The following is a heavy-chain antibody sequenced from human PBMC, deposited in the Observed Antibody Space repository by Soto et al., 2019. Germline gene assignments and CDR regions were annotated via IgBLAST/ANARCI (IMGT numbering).Heavy chain of an antibody. J-gene: IGHJ4*02. Sequence: SETLSLTCTVSGGSISSYYLSWIRQSPGKGPEWIGYVYRSGTTNYNPSLQSRVTMSLDTSNNQFSLKLSSVTAADTAVYYCARAYGGYADYWGQGALVTVSS. CDR3: ARAYGGYADY. CDR1: GGSISSYY. V-gene: IGHV4-59*01. D-gene: IGHD5-12*01. CDR2: VYRSGTT.